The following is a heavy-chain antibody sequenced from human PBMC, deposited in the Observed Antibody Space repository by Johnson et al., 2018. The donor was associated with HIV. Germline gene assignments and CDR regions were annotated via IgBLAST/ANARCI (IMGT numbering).Heavy chain of an antibody. CDR3: AKDLSIAARPAAFDI. J-gene: IGHJ3*02. V-gene: IGHV3-30*04. CDR2: MSYDGSNY. Sequence: QVQLVESGGGVVQPGRSLRLSCAASGFTFGDYAMHWVRQAPGKGLEWVAVMSYDGSNYYHVDSVEGRFSISRDNSTNSLYLQMNSLRTEDTAMYYCAKDLSIAARPAAFDIWGQGTMVTVSS. CDR1: GFTFGDYA. D-gene: IGHD6-6*01.